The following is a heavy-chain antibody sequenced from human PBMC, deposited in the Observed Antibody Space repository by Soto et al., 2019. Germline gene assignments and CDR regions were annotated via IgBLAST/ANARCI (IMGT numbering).Heavy chain of an antibody. CDR1: GFTVSSNY. Sequence: GGSLRLSCAASGFTVSSNYMSWVRQAPGKGLEWVSVIHSGGSTYYADSVKGRFTVSRDNSKNTLYLQMNSLRAEDTAVYYCNTGPNLRPLAAFDIWGQGTVVTVSS. V-gene: IGHV3-53*01. CDR2: IHSGGST. J-gene: IGHJ3*02. CDR3: NTGPNLRPLAAFDI.